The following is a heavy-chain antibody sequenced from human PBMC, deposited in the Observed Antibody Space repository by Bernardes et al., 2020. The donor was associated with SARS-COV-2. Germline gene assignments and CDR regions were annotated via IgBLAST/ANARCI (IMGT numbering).Heavy chain of an antibody. CDR3: ARGLDYDVLTGYPRYFDY. V-gene: IGHV3-23*01. D-gene: IGHD3-9*01. J-gene: IGHJ4*02. Sequence: GGSLRLSCAASGFTFTTYAMSWVRQAPGEGLEWVSAINNNGGATYYADSVEGRFTISRDNSKNTLYLQVDSLRADDTAVYYCARGLDYDVLTGYPRYFDYWGQGTLVTVSS. CDR1: GFTFTTYA. CDR2: INNNGGAT.